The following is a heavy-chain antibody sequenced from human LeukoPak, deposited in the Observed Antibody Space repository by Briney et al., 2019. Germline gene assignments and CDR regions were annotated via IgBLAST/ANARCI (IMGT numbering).Heavy chain of an antibody. Sequence: SETLSLTCTVSGGSISSSSYYWGWIRQPPGKGLEWIGSIYYSGSTDNNPSLQSRVTISVDTSRNQFSLKLSSVTAADTAVYYCARLSGYVHYFDYWGQGTLVTVSS. CDR3: ARLSGYVHYFDY. V-gene: IGHV4-39*01. J-gene: IGHJ4*02. D-gene: IGHD5-12*01. CDR2: IYYSGST. CDR1: GGSISSSSYY.